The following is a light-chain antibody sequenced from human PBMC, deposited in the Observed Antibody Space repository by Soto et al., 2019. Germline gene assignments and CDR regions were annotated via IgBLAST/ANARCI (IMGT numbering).Light chain of an antibody. J-gene: IGLJ1*01. Sequence: QSALTQPPSVSEAPGQRVTISCTGTSSDIGAGYDVHWYQQLPGAAPKLLIYSNAIRPSGVPARFSASKSGTSASLAITGLRAEDEADYYCQSYDSSLTTYVFGTGTKVTVL. CDR3: QSYDSSLTTYV. V-gene: IGLV1-40*01. CDR1: SSDIGAGYD. CDR2: SNA.